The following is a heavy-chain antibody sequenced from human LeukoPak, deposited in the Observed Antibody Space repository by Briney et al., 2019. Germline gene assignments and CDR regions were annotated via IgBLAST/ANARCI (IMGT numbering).Heavy chain of an antibody. CDR1: GFTFSNAW. Sequence: GGSLRLSCAASGFTFSNAWMSWVRQAPGKGLEWVSAISGSGGSTYYADSVKGRFTISRDNSKNTLYLQMNSLRAEDTAVYYCAKGVCSGGSCYSPLDYWGQGTLVTVSS. CDR2: ISGSGGST. D-gene: IGHD2-15*01. J-gene: IGHJ4*02. CDR3: AKGVCSGGSCYSPLDY. V-gene: IGHV3-23*01.